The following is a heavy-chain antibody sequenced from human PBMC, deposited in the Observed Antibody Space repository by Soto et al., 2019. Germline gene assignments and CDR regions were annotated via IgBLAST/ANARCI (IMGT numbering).Heavy chain of an antibody. V-gene: IGHV4-34*01. CDR1: GGSFSGYY. J-gene: IGHJ4*02. CDR3: ARGQGYCSGGSCYYFDY. D-gene: IGHD2-15*01. Sequence: QVQLQQWGAGLLKPSETLSLTCAVYGGSFSGYYWSWIRQPPGKGLEWMGEINHSGSTNYNPSLKSRVTISVDTSKNQFSLKLSSVTAADTAVYYCARGQGYCSGGSCYYFDYWGQGTLVTVSS. CDR2: INHSGST.